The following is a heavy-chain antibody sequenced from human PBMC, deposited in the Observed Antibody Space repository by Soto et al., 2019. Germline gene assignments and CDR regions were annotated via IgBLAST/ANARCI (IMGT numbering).Heavy chain of an antibody. J-gene: IGHJ3*02. CDR2: ISSSSSTI. CDR1: GFAFSSSA. V-gene: IGHV3-48*01. Sequence: GGSLRLSCAASGFAFSSSAMGWVRQAPGKGLEWVSYISSSSSTIYYADSVKGRFTISRDNAKNSLYLQMNSLRAEDTAVYYCARDRWYGAFDIWGQGTMVTVSS. CDR3: ARDRWYGAFDI. D-gene: IGHD6-13*01.